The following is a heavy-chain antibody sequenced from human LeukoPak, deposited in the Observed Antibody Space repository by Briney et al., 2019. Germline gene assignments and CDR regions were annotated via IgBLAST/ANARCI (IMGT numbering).Heavy chain of an antibody. J-gene: IGHJ4*02. CDR2: ISSSNSYT. CDR3: AAGTAADY. CDR1: GIPFSDFY. D-gene: IGHD6-13*01. Sequence: KSGGSLRLSCVVSGIPFSDFYMNWIRQAPGKGLEWISYISSSNSYTDYAESVKGRFTISRDNAKSALYLQMNDLRVEDTAVYYCAAGTAADYWGQGTLVIVSS. V-gene: IGHV3-11*03.